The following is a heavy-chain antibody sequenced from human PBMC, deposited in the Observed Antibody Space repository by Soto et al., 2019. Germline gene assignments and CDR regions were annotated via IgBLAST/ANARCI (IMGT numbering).Heavy chain of an antibody. Sequence: ASETLSLTCTVSGGSISSYYWSWIRQPPGKGLEWIGYIYYSGSTNYNPSLKSRVTISVDTSKNQFSLKLSSVTAADTAVYYCVKHRGNPSGAFDIWGQGTMVTVSS. D-gene: IGHD3-10*01. CDR1: GGSISSYY. CDR3: VKHRGNPSGAFDI. V-gene: IGHV4-59*08. CDR2: IYYSGST. J-gene: IGHJ3*02.